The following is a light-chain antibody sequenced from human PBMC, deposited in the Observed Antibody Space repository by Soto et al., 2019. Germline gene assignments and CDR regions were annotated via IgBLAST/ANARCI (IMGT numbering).Light chain of an antibody. CDR2: DVT. CDR3: NSFTTSSTQV. V-gene: IGLV2-14*03. Sequence: LTQPASVSGSPGQSITISCTGTDRDVGAYNYVSWYQQHPGRVPKLIIYDVTYRPSGVSSRFSGSKSGNTASLTISGLQADDEADYYCNSFTTSSTQVFGTGTKVTVL. J-gene: IGLJ1*01. CDR1: DRDVGAYNY.